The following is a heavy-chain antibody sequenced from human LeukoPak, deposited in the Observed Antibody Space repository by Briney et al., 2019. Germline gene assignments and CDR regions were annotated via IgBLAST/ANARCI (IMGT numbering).Heavy chain of an antibody. CDR1: GYTFTSYG. V-gene: IGHV1-18*01. J-gene: IGHJ4*02. CDR2: ISAYNGNT. Sequence: ASVKVSCKASGYTFTSYGISWVRQAPGQGLEWMGWISAYNGNTNYAQKLQGRVTMTTDTSTSTACMELRSLRSDDTAVYYCARSGPSRYYDSSGYSDYWGQGTLVTVSS. CDR3: ARSGPSRYYDSSGYSDY. D-gene: IGHD3-22*01.